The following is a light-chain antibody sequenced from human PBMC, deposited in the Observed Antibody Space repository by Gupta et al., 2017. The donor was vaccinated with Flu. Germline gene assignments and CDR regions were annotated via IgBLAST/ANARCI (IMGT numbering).Light chain of an antibody. CDR3: QQDNSYFT. J-gene: IGKJ1*01. Sequence: DTQLTQSPSTLSASVGDRVTITCRASQSISYWLAWYQQKPVKAPKLLIYKASSLESGVPSRFSGTVSGTEFTLTISSLQPDDFATYYFQQDNSYFTFGQGTKVEI. V-gene: IGKV1-5*03. CDR2: KAS. CDR1: QSISYW.